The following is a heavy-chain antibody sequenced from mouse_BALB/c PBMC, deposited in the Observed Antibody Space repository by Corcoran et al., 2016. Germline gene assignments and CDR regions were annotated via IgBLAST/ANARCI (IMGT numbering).Heavy chain of an antibody. D-gene: IGHD2-2*01. Sequence: EVQLQQSGPELVKPGASVKISCKTSGYTFTKYTMHWVKQRHGKSLEWIGGINPNNGGARYNKKFKGKATLTVDKSSSTAYMELRSLTSEDSAVDYCGRGSHYGYGLDYWGQGTLVTVSS. J-gene: IGHJ4*01. V-gene: IGHV1-18*01. CDR1: GYTFTKYT. CDR2: INPNNGGA. CDR3: GRGSHYGYGLDY.